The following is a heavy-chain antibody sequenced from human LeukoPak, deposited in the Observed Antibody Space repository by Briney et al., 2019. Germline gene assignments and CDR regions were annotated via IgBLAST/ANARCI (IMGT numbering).Heavy chain of an antibody. Sequence: ASVKVSCKASGYTFTSYGISWVRQAPGQGLEWMGWISAYNGNTNYAQKLQGRVTMTTDTSTSTAYMELRSLRSEDTAVYYCARDNSLQDMAWWFDPWGQGTLVIVS. D-gene: IGHD5-24*01. CDR1: GYTFTSYG. CDR3: ARDNSLQDMAWWFDP. J-gene: IGHJ5*02. V-gene: IGHV1-18*01. CDR2: ISAYNGNT.